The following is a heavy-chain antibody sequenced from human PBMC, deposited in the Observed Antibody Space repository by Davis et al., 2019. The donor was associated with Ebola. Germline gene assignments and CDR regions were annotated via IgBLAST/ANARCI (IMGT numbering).Heavy chain of an antibody. V-gene: IGHV1-3*01. CDR1: GYTFTNYA. D-gene: IGHD3-10*01. CDR3: ARDRSESELNYGQFGY. CDR2: INAGNGNT. Sequence: ASVKVSCKASGYTFTNYAMHWVRQAPGQRLEWMGWINAGNGNTKYSQKFQGRVTITRDTSASTSYMELSSLRSEDTAVYYCARDRSESELNYGQFGYWGQGTLLTVSS. J-gene: IGHJ4*02.